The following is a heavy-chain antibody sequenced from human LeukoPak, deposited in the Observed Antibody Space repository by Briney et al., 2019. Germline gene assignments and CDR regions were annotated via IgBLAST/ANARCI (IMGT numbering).Heavy chain of an antibody. J-gene: IGHJ4*02. CDR1: GYTFTDYY. D-gene: IGHD3-3*01. CDR3: ARGGGTNFGVITD. V-gene: IGHV1-2*02. Sequence: ASVKVSCKTSGYTFTDYYLHWVRQAPGQGLEWMGWINPKSGGTNDAQNFQGRVTMTRDTSISTAHMELSRLRSDDTAVYFCARGGGTNFGVITDWGQGTLVTVSS. CDR2: INPKSGGT.